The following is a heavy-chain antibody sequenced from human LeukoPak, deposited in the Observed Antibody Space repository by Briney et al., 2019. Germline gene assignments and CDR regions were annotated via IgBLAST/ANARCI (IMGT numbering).Heavy chain of an antibody. J-gene: IGHJ4*02. CDR1: GFTFSSYA. Sequence: GGSLRLSCAASGFTFSSYAMHWVRQAPGKGLEWVAVISYDGSNKYYADSVKGRFTISRDNSKNTLYLQMNSLRAEDTAVYYCAREGGRTYYDYVWGSYHMDYWGQGTLDTVSS. CDR2: ISYDGSNK. CDR3: AREGGRTYYDYVWGSYHMDY. D-gene: IGHD3-16*02. V-gene: IGHV3-30-3*01.